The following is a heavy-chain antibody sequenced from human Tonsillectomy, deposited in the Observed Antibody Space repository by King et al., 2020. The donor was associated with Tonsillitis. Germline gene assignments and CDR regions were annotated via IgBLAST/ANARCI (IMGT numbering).Heavy chain of an antibody. D-gene: IGHD2-2*01. Sequence: DVQLVESGGGLVQPGGSLRLSCAASGFTFNNYVMSWVRQAPGKGLEWVSGISSSDGSTYYAESVKGRFTISRDNSKNTLYLQMNSLRAEDTAVYYCARDSYCSSTSCYTEGWFDPWGQGTLVTVSS. CDR2: ISSSDGST. J-gene: IGHJ5*02. CDR3: ARDSYCSSTSCYTEGWFDP. CDR1: GFTFNNYV. V-gene: IGHV3-23*04.